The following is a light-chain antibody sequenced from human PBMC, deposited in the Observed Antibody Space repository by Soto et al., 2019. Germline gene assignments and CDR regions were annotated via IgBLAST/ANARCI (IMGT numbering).Light chain of an antibody. Sequence: EIVLTQSPDTLSVSPGGTATLSCRASRSVSNYLAWYQQTPGQAPRLLIYHASSRATGIPARFSGSGSGTDFILTISSLEPDDFAVYYCQQRSNWPITLGPGTRLEIK. CDR1: RSVSNY. J-gene: IGKJ5*01. CDR2: HAS. V-gene: IGKV3-11*01. CDR3: QQRSNWPIT.